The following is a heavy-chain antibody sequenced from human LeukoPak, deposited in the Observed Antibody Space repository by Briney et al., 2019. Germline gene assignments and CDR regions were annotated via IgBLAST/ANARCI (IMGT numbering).Heavy chain of an antibody. V-gene: IGHV3-30-3*01. D-gene: IGHD3-10*01. J-gene: IGHJ4*02. CDR1: GFTFSSYA. Sequence: GGSLRLSCAASGFTFSSYAMHWVRQAPGKGLEWVAVISYDGSNKYYADSVKGRFTISRDNSKNTLYLQMNSLRAEDTAVYYCARDFRGYYYGSGSEGGYFDYWGQGTLVTVSS. CDR2: ISYDGSNK. CDR3: ARDFRGYYYGSGSEGGYFDY.